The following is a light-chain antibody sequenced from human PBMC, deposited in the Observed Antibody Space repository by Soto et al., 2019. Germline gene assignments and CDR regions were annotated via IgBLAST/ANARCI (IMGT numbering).Light chain of an antibody. CDR1: QSVSSNH. CDR3: QQYSSSRT. CDR2: GGS. Sequence: EIVLTQSPATLSLSPGQRPTLSCKASQSVSSNHLAWYQQTPGQAPRLLIYGGSSRATGIPVRFSGSGSETVFTLTITRMEPEDFAVYYCQQYSSSRTFGQGTKVDIK. V-gene: IGKV3-20*01. J-gene: IGKJ1*01.